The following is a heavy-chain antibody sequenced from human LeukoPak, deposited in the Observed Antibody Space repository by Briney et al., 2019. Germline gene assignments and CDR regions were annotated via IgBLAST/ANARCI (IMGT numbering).Heavy chain of an antibody. CDR1: GFTFSSYG. CDR3: ARDLSIAARPRWFDP. Sequence: GGSLRLSCAASGFTFSSYGMHWVRQAPGKGLEWVXVIWYDGSNKYYADSVKGRFTISRDNSKNTLYLQMNSLRAEDTAVYYCARDLSIAARPRWFDPWGQGTLVTVSS. D-gene: IGHD6-6*01. V-gene: IGHV3-33*01. J-gene: IGHJ5*02. CDR2: IWYDGSNK.